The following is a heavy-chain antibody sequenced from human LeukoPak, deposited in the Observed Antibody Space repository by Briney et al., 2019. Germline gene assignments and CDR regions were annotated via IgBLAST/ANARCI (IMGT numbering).Heavy chain of an antibody. CDR1: GGSITSDNYY. CDR3: ARYSGSEGWFDP. J-gene: IGHJ5*02. V-gene: IGHV4-39*01. D-gene: IGHD6-19*01. CDR2: IHYHGST. Sequence: SETLSLTCTVSGGSITSDNYYWAWTRQPPGKGLEWIGVIHYHGSTNYNPSLKSRVAISVDTSKKQFSLNLSSVTAADTAVYYCARYSGSEGWFDPWGQGTLVIVSS.